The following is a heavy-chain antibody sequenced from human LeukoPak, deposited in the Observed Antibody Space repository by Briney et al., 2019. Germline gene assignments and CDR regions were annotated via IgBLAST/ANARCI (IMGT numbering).Heavy chain of an antibody. J-gene: IGHJ6*02. D-gene: IGHD3-10*01. Sequence: SETLSLTCTVSGGSINSYYWSWIRQPPGKGLEWIGYIYYSGSTNYNPSLKSRVTISVDTSKNQFSLKLSSVTAADTAVYYCARLELWFGEPNIYYYYGMDVWGQGTTVTVSS. V-gene: IGHV4-59*08. CDR1: GGSINSYY. CDR2: IYYSGST. CDR3: ARLELWFGEPNIYYYYGMDV.